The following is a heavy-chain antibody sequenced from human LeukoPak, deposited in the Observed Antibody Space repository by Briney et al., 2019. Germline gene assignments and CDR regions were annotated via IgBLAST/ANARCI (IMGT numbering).Heavy chain of an antibody. Sequence: GGSLRLSCAASGFTFSTYAMSWVRQAPGRGLEWVSGICGSGGCAYYADSVKGRFTISRDNSKNTLYLQMNSLRAEDTAVYYCASTPFYDYVWGSYRYRGLLDNWGQGTPVSVSS. CDR3: ASTPFYDYVWGSYRYRGLLDN. CDR1: GFTFSTYA. D-gene: IGHD3-16*02. V-gene: IGHV3-23*01. J-gene: IGHJ4*02. CDR2: ICGSGGCA.